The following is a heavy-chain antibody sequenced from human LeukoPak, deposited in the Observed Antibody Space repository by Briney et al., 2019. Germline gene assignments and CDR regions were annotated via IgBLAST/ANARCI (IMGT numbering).Heavy chain of an antibody. CDR2: INPNSGGT. J-gene: IGHJ3*02. CDR1: GYTFTGYY. D-gene: IGHD3-3*01. V-gene: IGHV1-2*02. Sequence: ASVKVSCKASGYTFTGYYMHWVRQAPGQGLEWMGWINPNSGGTNYAQKFQGRVTMTRDTSISTAYMALSRLRSDDTAVYYCASYDFWSGYYIDAFDIWGQGTMVTVSS. CDR3: ASYDFWSGYYIDAFDI.